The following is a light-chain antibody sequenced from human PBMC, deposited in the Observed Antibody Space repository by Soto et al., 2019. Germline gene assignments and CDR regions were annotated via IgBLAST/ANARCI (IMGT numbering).Light chain of an antibody. CDR3: ISYSSTSALEV. Sequence: QSALTQPASVSGSPGQSITISCTGTRSDIGAYNYVSWYQQHPGKDPKLIIFDVTDRPSGVSDRFSGSKSGNTASLTISGLQAEDEADYYCISYSSTSALEVFGGGTKLTVL. CDR1: RSDIGAYNY. CDR2: DVT. J-gene: IGLJ2*01. V-gene: IGLV2-14*03.